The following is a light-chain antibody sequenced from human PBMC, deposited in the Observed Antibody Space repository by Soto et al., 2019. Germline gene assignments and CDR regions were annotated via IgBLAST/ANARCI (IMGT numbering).Light chain of an antibody. V-gene: IGLV2-14*01. CDR1: SSDIGTYDY. CDR2: EVI. J-gene: IGLJ1*01. CDR3: QSYDSTLSARYV. Sequence: QAVLTQPASVSGSPGQSITISCTGTSSDIGTYDYVSWYQQHPGKAPKLMIYEVINRPSGISNRFSGSKSGTSASLAITGLQAEDEGDYYCQSYDSTLSARYVFGTVTKLTVL.